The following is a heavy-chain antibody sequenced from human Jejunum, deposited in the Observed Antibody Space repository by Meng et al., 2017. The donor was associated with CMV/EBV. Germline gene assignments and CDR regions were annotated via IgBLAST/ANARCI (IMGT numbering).Heavy chain of an antibody. J-gene: IGHJ6*02. CDR1: GYW. D-gene: IGHD2-2*02. V-gene: IGHV4-34*01. CDR2: IDHSGST. CDR3: ARVRRGRQQFTYTSYYYGMDV. Sequence: GYWWSWIRQSPGKGLEWIGEIDHSGSTNNNPSLESRLMISVDTSKNQFSLKVNSVTAADTAVYYCARVRRGRQQFTYTSYYYGMDVWGQGTTVTVSS.